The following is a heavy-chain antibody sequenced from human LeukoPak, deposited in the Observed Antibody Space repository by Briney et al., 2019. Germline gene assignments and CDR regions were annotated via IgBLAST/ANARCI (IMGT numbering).Heavy chain of an antibody. CDR2: ISTSGGNT. CDR3: AKGSGISTYY. J-gene: IGHJ4*02. V-gene: IGHV3-23*01. Sequence: PRGSLRLACAGSGFTFSSNALSWVRQAPGKGLEWDSAISTSGGNTYYADSVRGRFTTSRDNSKNTLYLQMNTLRAEDTAVNYCAKGSGISTYYWGEGTLGTDSS. CDR1: GFTFSSNA. D-gene: IGHD2-21*01.